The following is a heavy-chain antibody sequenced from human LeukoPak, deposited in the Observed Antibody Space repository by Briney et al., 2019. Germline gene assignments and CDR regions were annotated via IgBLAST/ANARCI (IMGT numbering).Heavy chain of an antibody. CDR2: ISAYNGNT. V-gene: IGHV1-18*01. CDR1: GYTFTSYG. Sequence: ASVKVSCKASGYTFTSYGISWVRQAPRQGLEWMGWISAYNGNTNYAKKLQGRVTMTTDTSTSTGYMELRSLRSDDTAVYYCARVAAEVVGVPGAIGFGWLRRDYYYMDVWGKGTTVTVSS. J-gene: IGHJ6*03. D-gene: IGHD2-2*02. CDR3: ARVAAEVVGVPGAIGFGWLRRDYYYMDV.